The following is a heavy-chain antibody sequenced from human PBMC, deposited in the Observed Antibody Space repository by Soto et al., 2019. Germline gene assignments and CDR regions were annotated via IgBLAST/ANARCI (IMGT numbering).Heavy chain of an antibody. CDR3: ARRVLHETHFDY. J-gene: IGHJ4*02. D-gene: IGHD3-10*02. Sequence: PGESLKISCKGSGYMFTNQWIGWVRQMPGKGLECMGIIYPGDSDTRYSPSFQGQVTISADKSISTAYLQWSSLKASDSAIYYCARRVLHETHFDYWGQGTLVTVSS. V-gene: IGHV5-51*01. CDR1: GYMFTNQW. CDR2: IYPGDSDT.